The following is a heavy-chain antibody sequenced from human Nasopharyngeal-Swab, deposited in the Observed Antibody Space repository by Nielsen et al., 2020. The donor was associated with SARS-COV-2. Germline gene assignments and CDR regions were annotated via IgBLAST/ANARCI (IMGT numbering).Heavy chain of an antibody. CDR3: ARDQFSASSGWDY. Sequence: GESLKIPCAASGFTFSSYWMSWVRQAPGKGLEWVANIKQDGSEKYYVDSVKGRFTISRDNAKNSLYLQMNSLRAEDTAVYYCARDQFSASSGWDYWGQGTLVTVSS. D-gene: IGHD6-19*01. CDR2: IKQDGSEK. J-gene: IGHJ4*02. CDR1: GFTFSSYW. V-gene: IGHV3-7*01.